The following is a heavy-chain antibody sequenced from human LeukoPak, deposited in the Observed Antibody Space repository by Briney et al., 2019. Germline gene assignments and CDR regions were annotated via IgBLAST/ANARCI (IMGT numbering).Heavy chain of an antibody. V-gene: IGHV3-23*01. D-gene: IGHD1-14*01. CDR3: AKGVNPGYNPGWSNFDY. CDR1: GFTFDDHG. Sequence: GGSLRLSCAASGFTFDDHGMSWVRQAPGKGLEWVSSISGSDDSLYYIDSVKGRFTISRDNAKNTVHLQMNTLRAEDTAIYYCAKGVNPGYNPGWSNFDYWGQGTLVTVSS. CDR2: ISGSDDSL. J-gene: IGHJ4*02.